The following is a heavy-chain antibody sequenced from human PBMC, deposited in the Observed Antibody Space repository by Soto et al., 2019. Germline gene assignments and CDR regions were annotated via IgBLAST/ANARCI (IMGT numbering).Heavy chain of an antibody. CDR3: ADLSRYCTSSSCD. D-gene: IGHD2-2*01. CDR1: GFTFSSYS. CDR2: IGTSAST. V-gene: IGHV3-23*01. J-gene: IGHJ4*02. Sequence: DVRLLESGGGLVQPGGSLRLSCAASGFTFSSYSMSWVRQATGKGLEWVSTIGTSASTYYGDSVRGRFTISRDNSRNTLYLQMNSLRAEDTAVYYCADLSRYCTSSSCDWSQGTLVTVSS.